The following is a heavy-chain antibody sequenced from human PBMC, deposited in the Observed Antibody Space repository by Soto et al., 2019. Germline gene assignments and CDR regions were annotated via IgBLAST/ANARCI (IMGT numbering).Heavy chain of an antibody. CDR1: GGSISSYY. J-gene: IGHJ4*02. Sequence: SDTLSLTCTVSGGSISSYYWSWIRQPPGKGLEWIGYIYYSGSTNYNPSLKSRVTISVDTSKNQFSLKLSSVTAADTAVYYCARRYGDYFDYWGQGTQVTVYS. D-gene: IGHD4-17*01. CDR3: ARRYGDYFDY. CDR2: IYYSGST. V-gene: IGHV4-59*08.